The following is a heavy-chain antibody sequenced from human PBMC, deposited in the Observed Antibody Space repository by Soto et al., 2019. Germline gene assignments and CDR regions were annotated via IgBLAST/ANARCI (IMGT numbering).Heavy chain of an antibody. J-gene: IGHJ6*02. D-gene: IGHD3-3*01. Sequence: QMQLEESGGGVVQPGGSLRLSCGSSGFSFNFYGRHWVRQAPGKGLEWVAFIWYDGTSTIYADPVKGRFTISRDNSRGTLFLRMNSLRAEDTAVYYCARDGTPQVFMEKGHYNYYSGMDAWGQGTTFLVSS. CDR2: IWYDGTST. CDR1: GFSFNFYG. CDR3: ARDGTPQVFMEKGHYNYYSGMDA. V-gene: IGHV3-33*01.